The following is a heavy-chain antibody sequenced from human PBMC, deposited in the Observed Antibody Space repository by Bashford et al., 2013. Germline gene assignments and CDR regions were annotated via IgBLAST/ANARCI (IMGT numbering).Heavy chain of an antibody. D-gene: IGHD3-22*01. CDR1: GYTFTGYY. V-gene: IGHV1-2*02. Sequence: VASVKVSCKASGYTFTGYYMHWVRQAPGQGLEWMGWINPNSDGTNYAQKFQGRVTMTRDTSISTAYMELSRLRSDDTAVYYCVRNVVSSGYYWAEFDYVGPGNPGHRLL. CDR3: VRNVVSSGYYWAEFDY. J-gene: IGHJ4*02. CDR2: INPNSDGT.